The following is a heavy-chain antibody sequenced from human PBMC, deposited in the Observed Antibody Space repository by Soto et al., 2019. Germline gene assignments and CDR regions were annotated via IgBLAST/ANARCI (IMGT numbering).Heavy chain of an antibody. CDR3: AKDRQRDNAWTFDY. CDR1: GFTFSNYA. CDR2: IYSGGST. J-gene: IGHJ4*02. V-gene: IGHV3-23*01. D-gene: IGHD3-16*01. Sequence: GGSLRLSCAASGFTFSNYAMAWVRQAPGKGLEWVGEIYSGGSTYYADSVKGRLTISRDNSKITLFLQMNSLRAEDSAVYYCAKDRQRDNAWTFDYWGQGTLVTVSS.